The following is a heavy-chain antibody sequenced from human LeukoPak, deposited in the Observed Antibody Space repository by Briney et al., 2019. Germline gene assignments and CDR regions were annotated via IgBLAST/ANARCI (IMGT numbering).Heavy chain of an antibody. CDR1: GGSISSYY. D-gene: IGHD5/OR15-5a*01. V-gene: IGHV4-59*01. CDR2: IYYSGST. Sequence: SETLSLTCTVSGGSISSYYWSWIRQPPGKGLEWIGYIYYSGSTNYNPSLKSRVTISVDTSKNQFSLKLSSVTAADTAVYYCATKLSTDPHYFDYWGQGILVTVSS. CDR3: ATKLSTDPHYFDY. J-gene: IGHJ4*02.